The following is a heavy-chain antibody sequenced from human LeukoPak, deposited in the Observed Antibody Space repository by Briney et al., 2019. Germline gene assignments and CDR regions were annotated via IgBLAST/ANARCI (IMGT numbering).Heavy chain of an antibody. J-gene: IGHJ5*02. V-gene: IGHV4-59*08. Sequence: SETLSLTCTVSGGSISSYYWSWIRQPPGKGLEWIGYIYYSGSTNYNPSLKSRVTISVDTSKNQFSLKLSSVTAADTAVYYCARKRDSSGYYFWFGPWGQGTLVTVSS. CDR1: GGSISSYY. CDR2: IYYSGST. CDR3: ARKRDSSGYYFWFGP. D-gene: IGHD3-22*01.